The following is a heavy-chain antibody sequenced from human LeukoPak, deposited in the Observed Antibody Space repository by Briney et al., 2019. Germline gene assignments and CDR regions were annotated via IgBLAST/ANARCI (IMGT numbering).Heavy chain of an antibody. D-gene: IGHD3-22*01. CDR1: GFTFSSYW. J-gene: IGHJ4*02. V-gene: IGHV3-23*01. Sequence: AGGSLRLSCAASGFTFSSYWMTWVRQAPGKGLEWVSAISGSGGSTYYADSVKGRFTISRDNSKNTLYLQMNSLRAEDTAVYYCAKDPRRYYDSSGYTDYWGQGTLVTVSS. CDR2: ISGSGGST. CDR3: AKDPRRYYDSSGYTDY.